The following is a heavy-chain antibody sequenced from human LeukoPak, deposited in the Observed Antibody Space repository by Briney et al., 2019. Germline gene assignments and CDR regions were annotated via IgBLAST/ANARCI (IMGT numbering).Heavy chain of an antibody. CDR3: ARDLMALFNP. CDR1: GYTFTGHY. CDR2: INPNSGGT. V-gene: IGHV1-2*02. J-gene: IGHJ5*02. D-gene: IGHD5-24*01. Sequence: ASVTVSCKASGYTFTGHYMHWVRQAPGQGLEWMGWINPNSGGTNYAQKFQGRVTMTRDTSISTAYMELSRLRSDDTAVYYCARDLMALFNPWGQGTLVTVSS.